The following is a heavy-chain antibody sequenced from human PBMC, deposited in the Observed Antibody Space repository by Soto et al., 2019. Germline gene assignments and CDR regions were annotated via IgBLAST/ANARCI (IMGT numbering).Heavy chain of an antibody. CDR1: GYTFTSYG. V-gene: IGHV1-18*04. J-gene: IGHJ6*02. D-gene: IGHD2-15*01. CDR2: ISAYNGNT. CDR3: AREDIVVVVAANINYYYGMDV. Sequence: QVQLVQSGAEVKKPGASVKVSCKASGYTFTSYGISWVRQAPGQGLEWMGWISAYNGNTNYAQKLQGRVTMTTDTSTSTAYMELRSLRSDDTAVYYCAREDIVVVVAANINYYYGMDVWGRGTTVTVSS.